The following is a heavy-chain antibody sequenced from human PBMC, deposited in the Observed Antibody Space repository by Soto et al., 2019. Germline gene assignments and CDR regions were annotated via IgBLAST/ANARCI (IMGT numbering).Heavy chain of an antibody. D-gene: IGHD3-22*01. CDR1: GGTFSSYA. CDR2: IIPIFGTA. V-gene: IGHV1-69*06. J-gene: IGHJ6*02. Sequence: SVKVSCKASGGTFSSYAISWVLQAPGQGLEWMGGIIPIFGTANYAQKFQGRVTITADKSTSTAYMELSSRRSEDTAVYYCARDNRYYYDSSGYYYGDYYYYYGMDVWGQGTTVTVSS. CDR3: ARDNRYYYDSSGYYYGDYYYYYGMDV.